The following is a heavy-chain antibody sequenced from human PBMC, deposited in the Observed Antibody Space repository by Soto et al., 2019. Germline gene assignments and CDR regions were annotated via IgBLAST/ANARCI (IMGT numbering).Heavy chain of an antibody. J-gene: IGHJ5*02. Sequence: EVQLLESGGGLVQPGGSLRLSCAASGFTFSSYAMSWVRQAPGKGLEWVSAISGSGGSTYYADSVKGRFTISRDNSKNTLYLQMNSLRAEDTAVYYCAKDPSKKGLVDLPSWFDPWGQGTLVTVSS. D-gene: IGHD6-19*01. V-gene: IGHV3-23*01. CDR2: ISGSGGST. CDR1: GFTFSSYA. CDR3: AKDPSKKGLVDLPSWFDP.